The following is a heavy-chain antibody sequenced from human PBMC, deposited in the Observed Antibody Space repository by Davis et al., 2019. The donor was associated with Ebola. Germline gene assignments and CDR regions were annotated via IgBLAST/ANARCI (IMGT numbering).Heavy chain of an antibody. Sequence: GESLKISCAASGFTFSGSAMHWVRQASGKGLEWVGRIRSKANSYATAYAASVKGRFTISRDDSKNTAYLQMNSLKTEDTAVYYCTMTTVTIDYWGQGTLVTVSS. CDR3: TMTTVTIDY. J-gene: IGHJ4*02. D-gene: IGHD4-17*01. CDR2: IRSKANSYAT. CDR1: GFTFSGSA. V-gene: IGHV3-73*01.